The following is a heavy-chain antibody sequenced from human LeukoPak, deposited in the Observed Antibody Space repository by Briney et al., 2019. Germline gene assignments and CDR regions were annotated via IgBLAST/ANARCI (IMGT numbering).Heavy chain of an antibody. CDR1: GYTPTDYY. V-gene: IGHV1-69-2*01. J-gene: IGHJ5*02. CDR3: VTPTREKTVAAVYLS. CDR2: ADPEDGEA. Sequence: ASVKVSCKASGYTPTDYYMHWVRQAPGKGLEWMGRADPEDGEAIYAAKFQGRVTITADTSIDTVYMELSSLRSEDTAVYYCVTPTREKTVAAVYLSWGQGTQVTVSS. D-gene: IGHD2-15*01.